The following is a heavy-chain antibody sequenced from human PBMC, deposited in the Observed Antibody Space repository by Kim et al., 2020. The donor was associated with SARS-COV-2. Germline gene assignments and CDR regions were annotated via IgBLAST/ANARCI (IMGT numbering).Heavy chain of an antibody. Sequence: KYYADTGKGRVTISRDNSKNTLYLQMNSLRVEDTAVYYCAREIVSYYGMDVWGQGTTVTVSS. J-gene: IGHJ6*02. CDR2: K. D-gene: IGHD1-26*01. V-gene: IGHV3-30*01. CDR3: AREIVSYYGMDV.